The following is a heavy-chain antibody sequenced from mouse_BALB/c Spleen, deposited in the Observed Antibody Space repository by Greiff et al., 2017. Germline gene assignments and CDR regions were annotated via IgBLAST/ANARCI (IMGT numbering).Heavy chain of an antibody. CDR3: SRRDDYDEDDAMDY. Sequence: VQLQQPGAELVRPGASVKLSCKASGYTFTSYWINWVKQRPGQGLEWIGNIYPSDSYTNYNQKFKDKATLTVDKSSSTAYMQLSSPTSEDSAVYYCSRRDDYDEDDAMDYWGQGTSVTVSS. CDR1: GYTFTSYW. D-gene: IGHD2-4*01. J-gene: IGHJ4*01. V-gene: IGHV1-69*02. CDR2: IYPSDSYT.